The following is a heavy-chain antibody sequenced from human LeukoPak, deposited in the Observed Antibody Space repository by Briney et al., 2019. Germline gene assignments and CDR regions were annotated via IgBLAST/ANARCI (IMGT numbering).Heavy chain of an antibody. CDR3: ARAPMDMPNFFDY. V-gene: IGHV3-30-3*01. Sequence: GRSLRLSCAASGFTFSSYAMHWVRQAPGKGLEWVAVISYDGSNKYYADSVKGRFTISRDNSKNTLYLQMNSLRAEDTAVYYCARAPMDMPNFFDYWGQGTLVTVSS. CDR1: GFTFSSYA. CDR2: ISYDGSNK. J-gene: IGHJ4*02. D-gene: IGHD2-2*03.